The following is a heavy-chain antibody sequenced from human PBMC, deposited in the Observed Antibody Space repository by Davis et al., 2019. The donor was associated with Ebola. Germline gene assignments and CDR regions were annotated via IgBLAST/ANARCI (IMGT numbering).Heavy chain of an antibody. V-gene: IGHV3-23*01. Sequence: GESLKISCAASGFTFSSYAMHWVRQAPGKGLEWVSGISWNSGSIGYADSVKGRFTISRHNSKNTLYLQMNSLRAEDTAVYYCARDPLGIAAAGIRWGPGMDVWGQGTTVTVSS. CDR3: ARDPLGIAAAGIRWGPGMDV. CDR1: GFTFSSYA. D-gene: IGHD6-13*01. CDR2: ISWNSGSI. J-gene: IGHJ6*02.